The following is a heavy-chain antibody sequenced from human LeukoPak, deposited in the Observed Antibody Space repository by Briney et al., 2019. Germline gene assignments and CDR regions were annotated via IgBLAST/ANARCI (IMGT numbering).Heavy chain of an antibody. Sequence: GGSLRLPCAASGFTFNTYTMSWVRQAPGKGLEWVSSITGDGSTTYYADSVKGRFTFSRDNSKNTLYLQMNSLRADDTAVYYCAKRSSGLIPYFDYWGQGTLVTVSS. CDR2: ITGDGSTT. D-gene: IGHD6-19*01. V-gene: IGHV3-23*01. CDR3: AKRSSGLIPYFDY. J-gene: IGHJ4*02. CDR1: GFTFNTYT.